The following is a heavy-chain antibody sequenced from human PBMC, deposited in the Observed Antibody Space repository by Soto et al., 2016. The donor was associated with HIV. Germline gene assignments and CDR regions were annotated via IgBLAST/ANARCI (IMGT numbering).Heavy chain of an antibody. D-gene: IGHD6-19*01. Sequence: EVQLVEAGGGLVQPGRSLRLSCTSSGFSFDEYAMHWVRQVPGKGLEWVSGISWNSGNIGYADSVKGRFTISRDNTKNSLYLQMDSLRAEDTAWYYCVKDNSGWYYFDYVGPGNAWSPSP. CDR1: GFSFDEYA. CDR2: ISWNSGNI. J-gene: IGHJ4*02. CDR3: VKDNSGWYYFDY. V-gene: IGHV3-9*01.